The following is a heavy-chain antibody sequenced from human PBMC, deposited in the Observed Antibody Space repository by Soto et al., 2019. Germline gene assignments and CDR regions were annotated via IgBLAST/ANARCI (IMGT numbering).Heavy chain of an antibody. D-gene: IGHD1-1*01. Sequence: GGSLRLSCAASGFTFSSYGMHWVRQAPGKGLEWVAVISYDGSNKYYADSVKGRFTISRDNSKNTLYLQMNSLRAEDTAVYYCAKDQLKLEPAGATDYWGQGTLVTVSS. CDR1: GFTFSSYG. CDR3: AKDQLKLEPAGATDY. V-gene: IGHV3-30*18. CDR2: ISYDGSNK. J-gene: IGHJ4*02.